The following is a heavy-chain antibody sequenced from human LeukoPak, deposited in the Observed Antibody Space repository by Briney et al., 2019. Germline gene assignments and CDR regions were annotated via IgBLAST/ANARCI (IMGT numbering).Heavy chain of an antibody. CDR1: GSSFTSYW. V-gene: IGHV5-51*01. D-gene: IGHD4-17*01. CDR3: ASQGSYGDYNHYYYYYMDV. Sequence: GESLKISCQGSGSSFTSYWIGWARQLPGKGLEWMGIIYPGDSDTRYSPSFQGQVTISADKSISTAYLQWSSLKASDTAMYYCASQGSYGDYNHYYYYYMDVWGKGTTVTVSS. J-gene: IGHJ6*03. CDR2: IYPGDSDT.